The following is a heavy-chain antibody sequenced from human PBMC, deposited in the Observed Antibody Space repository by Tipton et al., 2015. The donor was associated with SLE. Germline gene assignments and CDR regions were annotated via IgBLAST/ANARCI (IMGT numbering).Heavy chain of an antibody. CDR1: GNIFSNYD. D-gene: IGHD3-3*01. V-gene: IGHV1-8*01. CDR3: AGGPALRFLDWLGKDLGKDYYFDY. J-gene: IGHJ4*02. Sequence: QVQLVQSGAEVKKPGASVKVSCKASGNIFSNYDINWVRQATGQGLEWMGWMNPKSGGTGYAQKFQGRVAMTRDTSINTAYMELSSLESVDTAVYYCAGGPALRFLDWLGKDLGKDYYFDYWGQGTLVTVSS. CDR2: MNPKSGGT.